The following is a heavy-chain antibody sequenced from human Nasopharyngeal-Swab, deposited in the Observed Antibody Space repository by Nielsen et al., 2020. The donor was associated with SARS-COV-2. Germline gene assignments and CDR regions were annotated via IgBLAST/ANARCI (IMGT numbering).Heavy chain of an antibody. D-gene: IGHD5-18*01. V-gene: IGHV4-30-2*04. CDR3: ARDHSEVFVDTAYYYYGMDV. Sequence: WIRQPPGKGLEWIGYIYHSGSTYYNPSLKSRVTISVDTSKNQFSLKLSSVTAADTAVYYCARDHSEVFVDTAYYYYGMDVWGQGTTVTVSS. CDR2: IYHSGST. J-gene: IGHJ6*02.